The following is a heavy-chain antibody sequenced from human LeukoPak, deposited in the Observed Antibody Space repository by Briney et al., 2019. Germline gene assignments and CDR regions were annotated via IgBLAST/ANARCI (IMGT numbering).Heavy chain of an antibody. V-gene: IGHV3-23*01. CDR2: ISGSGGST. J-gene: IGHJ4*02. CDR3: VTARTLRVTTSFDY. Sequence: PGGSLRLSCEVSGFTFSSYAMNWVRQAPGKGLEWVSGISGSGGSTFYADSVKGRFTISRDNSKDTLYLQVNSLRAEDTAVYYCVTARTLRVTTSFDYWGQGTLVIVSS. D-gene: IGHD4-17*01. CDR1: GFTFSSYA.